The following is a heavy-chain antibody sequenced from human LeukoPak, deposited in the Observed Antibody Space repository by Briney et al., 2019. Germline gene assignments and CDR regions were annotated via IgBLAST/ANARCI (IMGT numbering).Heavy chain of an antibody. V-gene: IGHV3-23*01. CDR2: ISGGGDTT. CDR3: AKDQSGSSRAYYFDC. J-gene: IGHJ4*02. Sequence: PGGSLRLSCAASGFTFSSYAMSWVRQAPGKGLEWVSAISGGGDTTYYADSVKGRFTISRDNFKNTLYLQMNNLRAEDTAVFYCAKDQSGSSRAYYFDCWGQGTLVTVSS. D-gene: IGHD2-15*01. CDR1: GFTFSSYA.